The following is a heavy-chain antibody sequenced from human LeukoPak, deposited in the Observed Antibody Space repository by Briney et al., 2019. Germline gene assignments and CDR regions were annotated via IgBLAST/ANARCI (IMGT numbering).Heavy chain of an antibody. CDR3: ARGLSGRYVNWFDP. Sequence: SVKVPCKASGYTFTSYAMHWVRQAPGQRLEWMGWINAGNGNTKYSQKFQGRVTITRDTSASTAYMELSSLRSEDTAVYYCARGLSGRYVNWFDPWGQGTLVTVSS. D-gene: IGHD6-19*01. J-gene: IGHJ5*02. V-gene: IGHV1-3*01. CDR1: GYTFTSYA. CDR2: INAGNGNT.